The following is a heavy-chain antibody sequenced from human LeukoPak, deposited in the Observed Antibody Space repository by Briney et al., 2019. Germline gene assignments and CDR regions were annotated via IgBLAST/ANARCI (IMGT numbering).Heavy chain of an antibody. J-gene: IGHJ4*02. CDR3: ATDRGWRTSGYYLYYFEY. CDR2: IKNDGSEI. Sequence: GESLRLSCAASGFALSSHWMTWVRQAPGKGLEWVASIKNDGSEIYYVDSVRGRYTISRDNTKNSLYLQMSSLRAEDTAVYYCATDRGWRTSGYYLYYFEYWGQGTLVTFSS. CDR1: GFALSSHW. V-gene: IGHV3-7*01. D-gene: IGHD3-3*01.